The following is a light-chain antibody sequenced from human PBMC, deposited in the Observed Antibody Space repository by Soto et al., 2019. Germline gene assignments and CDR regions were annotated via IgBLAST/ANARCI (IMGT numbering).Light chain of an antibody. CDR1: QSVSSSY. J-gene: IGKJ3*01. V-gene: IGKV3-20*01. CDR2: GAS. Sequence: EIVLPQSPGTLSLSPGERATLSCRASQSVSSSYLAWYQQKPGQAPRHLIYGASSKAAGIPARFSGSGSGTDFTLTISRLEPEEFAVYYCQQYGSSPFTFGPGTKVDIK. CDR3: QQYGSSPFT.